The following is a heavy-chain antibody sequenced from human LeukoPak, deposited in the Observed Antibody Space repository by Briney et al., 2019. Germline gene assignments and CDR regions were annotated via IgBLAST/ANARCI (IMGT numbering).Heavy chain of an antibody. CDR1: GYTFTGYY. CDR3: ARDGSGNCYYFDY. CDR2: INPNSGGT. J-gene: IGHJ4*02. Sequence: ASVKVSCKASGYTFTGYYIHWVRQAPGQGLEWMGRINPNSGGTNYAQKFQGRVTMTRDTSISTAYMELSRLRSDDTAVYYCARDGSGNCYYFDYWGQGSLVTVSS. V-gene: IGHV1-2*06. D-gene: IGHD3-10*01.